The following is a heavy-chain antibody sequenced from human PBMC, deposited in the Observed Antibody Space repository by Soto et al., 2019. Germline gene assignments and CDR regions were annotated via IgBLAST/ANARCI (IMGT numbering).Heavy chain of an antibody. Sequence: SETLSLTCAVYGGSFSGYYWSWIRQPPGKGLEWIGEINHSGSTNYNPSLKSRVTISVDTSKNQFSLKLSSVTAADTAVYYCARGLGYCSGGSCYSRILRGSSSGYGRAWFDPWGQGTLVTVSS. CDR3: ARGLGYCSGGSCYSRILRGSSSGYGRAWFDP. CDR1: GGSFSGYY. V-gene: IGHV4-34*01. D-gene: IGHD2-15*01. CDR2: INHSGST. J-gene: IGHJ5*02.